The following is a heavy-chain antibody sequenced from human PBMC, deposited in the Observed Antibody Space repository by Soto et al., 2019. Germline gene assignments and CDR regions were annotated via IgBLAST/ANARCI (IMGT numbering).Heavy chain of an antibody. Sequence: SETLSLTCAVYGGSFSGYYWSWIRQPPGKGLEWIGEINHSGSTNYNPSLKSRVTISVDTSKNHFSLKLSSVTAADTAVYYCAVLDFYYYGMDVWGQGTTVTVSS. CDR3: AVLDFYYYGMDV. CDR1: GGSFSGYY. V-gene: IGHV4-34*01. D-gene: IGHD3-3*01. CDR2: INHSGST. J-gene: IGHJ6*02.